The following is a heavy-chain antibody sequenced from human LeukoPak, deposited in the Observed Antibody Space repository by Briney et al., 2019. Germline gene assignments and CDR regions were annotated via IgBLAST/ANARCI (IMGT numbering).Heavy chain of an antibody. CDR2: ISAYNGNT. CDR1: GYTFTSYG. CDR3: ARIYCSSTSCYPPDY. J-gene: IGHJ4*02. D-gene: IGHD2-2*01. Sequence: ASVKVSCKASGYTFTSYGISWVRQAPGQGLEWMGWISAYNGNTNCAQKLQGRVTMTTDTSTSTAYMELRSLRSDDTAVYYCARIYCSSTSCYPPDYWGQGTLVTVSS. V-gene: IGHV1-18*01.